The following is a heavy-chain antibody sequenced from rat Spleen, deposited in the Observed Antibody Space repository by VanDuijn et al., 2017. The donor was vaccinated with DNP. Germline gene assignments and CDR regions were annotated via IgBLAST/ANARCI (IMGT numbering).Heavy chain of an antibody. D-gene: IGHD1-2*01. CDR2: ISTGGGIT. Sequence: EVQLVESGGGLVQPGRSMKLSCAASGFTFRSFPMAWVRQAPTKGLEWVASISTGGGITYYRDSVKGRFTISRDDAKNTQYLQMDSLRSEDTATYYCARHEDYSSYIYGFAYWGQGTLVTVSS. CDR3: ARHEDYSSYIYGFAY. CDR1: GFTFRSFP. V-gene: IGHV5-46*01. J-gene: IGHJ3*01.